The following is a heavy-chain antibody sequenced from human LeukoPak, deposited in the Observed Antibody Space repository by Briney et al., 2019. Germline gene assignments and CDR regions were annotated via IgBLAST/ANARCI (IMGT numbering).Heavy chain of an antibody. V-gene: IGHV4-34*01. CDR1: GGSFSGYY. CDR2: INHSGST. Sequence: SETLSLTCAVYGGSFSGYYWSWIRQPPGKGLEWIGEINHSGSTNYNPSLKSRVTISVDASKNQFSLKLSSVTAADTAVYYCARGVETGITGTKGVAGVAFDPWGQGTLVTVSS. D-gene: IGHD1-20*01. CDR3: ARGVETGITGTKGVAGVAFDP. J-gene: IGHJ5*02.